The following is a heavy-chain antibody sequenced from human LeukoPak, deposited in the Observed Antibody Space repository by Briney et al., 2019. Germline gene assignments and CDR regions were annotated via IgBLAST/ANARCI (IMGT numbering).Heavy chain of an antibody. CDR2: IYHSGGT. Sequence: SETLSLTCTVSGYSINSGYTWGWIRQPPGKGLEWIGNIYHSGGTYYNPSLTSRVTISVDTSKNQFSLKLSSVTAADTAVYYCARHNDYYVVGGMDVWGQGTTVTVSS. D-gene: IGHD3-10*02. V-gene: IGHV4-38-2*02. CDR3: ARHNDYYVVGGMDV. J-gene: IGHJ6*02. CDR1: GYSINSGYT.